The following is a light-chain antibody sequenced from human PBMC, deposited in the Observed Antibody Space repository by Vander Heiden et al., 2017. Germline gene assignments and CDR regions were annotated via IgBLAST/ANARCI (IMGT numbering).Light chain of an antibody. Sequence: DIVMTQSPDSLAVSLGERATINCKSSQSVLYSSNNKNYLAWYQQKPGQPPKLLIYWASTRESGVPDRFSGSGSGTDFTLTISSLQAEDVAVYYCQQEDNIPITFGGGTKVEIK. CDR1: QSVLYSSNNKNY. CDR2: WAS. J-gene: IGKJ4*01. CDR3: QQEDNIPIT. V-gene: IGKV4-1*01.